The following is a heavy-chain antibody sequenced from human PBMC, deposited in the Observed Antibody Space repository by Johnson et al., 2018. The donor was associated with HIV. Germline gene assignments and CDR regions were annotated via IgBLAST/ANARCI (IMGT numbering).Heavy chain of an antibody. CDR2: ISYDGSNK. Sequence: QVQLMESGGGVVQPGRSLRLSCAASGFTFSSYGMHWVRQAPGKGLEWVAVISYDGSNKYYADSVKGRFTISRDNSKNTLYLQMNSLRAEDTAVYYCVFFYASFDIWGQGTMVTVSS. CDR1: GFTFSSYG. CDR3: VFFYASFDI. J-gene: IGHJ3*02. D-gene: IGHD2/OR15-2a*01. V-gene: IGHV3-30*03.